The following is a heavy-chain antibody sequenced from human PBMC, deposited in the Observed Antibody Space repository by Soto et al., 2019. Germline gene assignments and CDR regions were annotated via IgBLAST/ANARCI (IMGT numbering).Heavy chain of an antibody. V-gene: IGHV4-34*01. J-gene: IGHJ4*02. Sequence: SETLSLTCAVYGGSFSGYYWSWIRQPPGKGLEWIGEINHSGSTNYNPSLKSRVTISVDTSKNQFSLKLSSVTAADTAVYYCARCSYYYFWSGYRVDYRGQGTLVTVSS. CDR1: GGSFSGYY. CDR3: ARCSYYYFWSGYRVDY. D-gene: IGHD3-3*01. CDR2: INHSGST.